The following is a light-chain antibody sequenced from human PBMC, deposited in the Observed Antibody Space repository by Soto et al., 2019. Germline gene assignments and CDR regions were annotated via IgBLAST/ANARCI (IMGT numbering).Light chain of an antibody. Sequence: DIQVTQSPSSLSASGGDRVTITCRASQTIGRYLNWYQQQPGKAPKLLIYAGSNLQSGVPSGFSGTGSGTDFTLTISSLQPEDFATYYCQQSFITPHTFGQGTKVDIK. J-gene: IGKJ2*01. CDR2: AGS. CDR1: QTIGRY. CDR3: QQSFITPHT. V-gene: IGKV1-39*01.